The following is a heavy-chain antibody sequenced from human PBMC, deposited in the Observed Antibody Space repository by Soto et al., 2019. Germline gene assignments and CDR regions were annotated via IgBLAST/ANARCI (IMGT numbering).Heavy chain of an antibody. V-gene: IGHV1-3*01. CDR3: ARDRDTYGYGLFDY. J-gene: IGHJ4*02. Sequence: GASVKVSCKTSGYTFSTFAMHWVRQAPGQRLEWMARINAGNGDTKYSQKFQGRVTITRDSSASTAYMELSSLTSEDTAVYYCARDRDTYGYGLFDYWGRGTLVTVSS. CDR1: GYTFSTFA. D-gene: IGHD5-18*01. CDR2: INAGNGDT.